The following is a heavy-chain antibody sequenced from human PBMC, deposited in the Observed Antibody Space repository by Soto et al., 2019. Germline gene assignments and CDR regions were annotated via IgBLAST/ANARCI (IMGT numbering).Heavy chain of an antibody. CDR1: GFTFSSYG. D-gene: IGHD1-26*01. CDR2: IWYDGSNK. J-gene: IGHJ4*02. Sequence: QVQLVESGGGVVQPGRSLRLSCAASGFTFSSYGMHWVRQAPGKGLEWVAVIWYDGSNKYYADSVKGRFTISRDNSKNTLYLQMNSLRAEDTAVYYCARGGVMGATFDYWGQGTLVTVSS. V-gene: IGHV3-33*01. CDR3: ARGGVMGATFDY.